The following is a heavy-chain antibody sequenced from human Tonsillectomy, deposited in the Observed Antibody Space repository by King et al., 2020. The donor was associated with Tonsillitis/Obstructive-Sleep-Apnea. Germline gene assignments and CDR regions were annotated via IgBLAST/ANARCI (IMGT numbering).Heavy chain of an antibody. CDR1: GDSISTTSYY. D-gene: IGHD3-22*01. J-gene: IGHJ4*02. V-gene: IGHV4-39*01. Sequence: QLQESGPGLVKASETLSLTCSVSGDSISTTSYYWGWIRQPPGKGLEWIGSIFSSGNTYYNPSLKSRVTISVDTSKDQFSLKLSSVTAADTAVFYCARVQPNYYDDSSSYPHYFDYWGQGTLVTVSS. CDR2: IFSSGNT. CDR3: ARVQPNYYDDSSSYPHYFDY.